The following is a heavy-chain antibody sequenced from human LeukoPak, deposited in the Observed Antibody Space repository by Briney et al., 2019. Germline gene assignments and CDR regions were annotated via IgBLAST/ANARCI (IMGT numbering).Heavy chain of an antibody. V-gene: IGHV3-30*18. CDR3: AKGRVRGVINSYYFDY. CDR2: ISYDGSNK. J-gene: IGHJ4*02. Sequence: GGSLRLSCAASGFTFSSYGMHWVRQAPGKGLEWVAVISYDGSNKYYADSVKGRSTISRDNSKNTLYLQMNSLRAEDTAVYYCAKGRVRGVINSYYFDYWGQGTLVTVSS. D-gene: IGHD3-10*01. CDR1: GFTFSSYG.